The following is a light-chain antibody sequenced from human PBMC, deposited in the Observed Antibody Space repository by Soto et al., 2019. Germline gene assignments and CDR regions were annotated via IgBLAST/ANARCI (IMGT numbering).Light chain of an antibody. CDR2: GNS. CDR1: SSNIGAGYD. CDR3: QTYDYSLSVYV. V-gene: IGLV1-40*01. J-gene: IGLJ1*01. Sequence: QSVLTQPPSVSGAPGQGVTISCTGSSSNIGAGYDVHWYQQLPGTAPKLLIYGNSNRPSGVPDRFSGSKSGTSASLAITGLQADDVSDYYGQTYDYSLSVYVSGTGNMLTVL.